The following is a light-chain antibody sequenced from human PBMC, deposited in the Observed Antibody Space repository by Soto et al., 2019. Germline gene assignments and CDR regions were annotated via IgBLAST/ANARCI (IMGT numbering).Light chain of an antibody. J-gene: IGKJ5*01. Sequence: IQLTQSPSSLSASVGDRVTITCQASRGISSYLAWYQQEPGKAPNPLVYSASTLPSGVPSRFSVSGSGPDGTITISSLQPEDSETYFCQQLNGYPQAFGQGTRLEIK. CDR3: QQLNGYPQA. CDR2: SAS. CDR1: RGISSY. V-gene: IGKV1-9*01.